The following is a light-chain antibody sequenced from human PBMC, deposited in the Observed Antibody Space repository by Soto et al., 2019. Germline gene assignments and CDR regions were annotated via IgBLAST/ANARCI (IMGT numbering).Light chain of an antibody. CDR1: QSVSSSY. V-gene: IGKV3-20*01. J-gene: IGKJ5*01. Sequence: EIVLTQSPGTLSLSPGERATLSCRASQSVSSSYLTWYQQKPGQAPRLLTYGASSRATGIPDRFSGSGSGTDFTLTISRLEPEDFAVYYCQQYGRSPPITFGQGTRLEIK. CDR3: QQYGRSPPIT. CDR2: GAS.